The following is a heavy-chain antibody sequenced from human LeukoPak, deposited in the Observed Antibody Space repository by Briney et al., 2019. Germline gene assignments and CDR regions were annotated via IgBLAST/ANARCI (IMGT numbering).Heavy chain of an antibody. V-gene: IGHV4-34*01. CDR1: GGSFSGYY. Sequence: SETLSLTCAVYGGSFSGYYWSWIRQPPGKGLEWIGEINHSGSTNYNPSLKGRVTISVDTSKNHFSLKLSSVTAADTAVYSCARSIIGTRSKFDYWGQGTLVTVSS. CDR2: INHSGST. D-gene: IGHD1/OR15-1a*01. J-gene: IGHJ4*02. CDR3: ARSIIGTRSKFDY.